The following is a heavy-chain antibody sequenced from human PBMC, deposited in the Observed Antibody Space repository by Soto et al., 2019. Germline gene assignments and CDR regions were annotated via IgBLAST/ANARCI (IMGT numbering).Heavy chain of an antibody. CDR2: ISSSSSYI. CDR3: ARDYHVAGTGQEEFDY. V-gene: IGHV3-21*01. D-gene: IGHD6-19*01. CDR1: GFTFSSYS. Sequence: PGGSLRLSCAASGFTFSSYSMNWVRQAPGKGLEWVSSISSSSSYIYYADSVKGRFTISRDNAKNSLYLQMNSLRAEDTAVYYCARDYHVAGTGQEEFDYWGQGTLVTVSS. J-gene: IGHJ4*02.